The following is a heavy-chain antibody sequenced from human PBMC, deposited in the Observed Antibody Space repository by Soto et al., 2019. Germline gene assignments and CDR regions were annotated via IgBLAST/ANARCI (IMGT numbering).Heavy chain of an antibody. Sequence: ASVKVSCKASGYTFTGYYMHWVRQAPGQGLEWMGWINPNSGGTNYAQEFQGWVTMTRDTSISTAYMELSRLRSDDTAVYYCARGGRGAKAYYYYGMDVWGQGTTVTVSS. CDR1: GYTFTGYY. V-gene: IGHV1-2*04. CDR3: ARGGRGAKAYYYYGMDV. CDR2: INPNSGGT. J-gene: IGHJ6*02. D-gene: IGHD3-10*01.